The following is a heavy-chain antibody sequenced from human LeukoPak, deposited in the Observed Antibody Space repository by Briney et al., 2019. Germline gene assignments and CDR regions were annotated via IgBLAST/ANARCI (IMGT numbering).Heavy chain of an antibody. Sequence: GRSLRLSCAASGFTFSSYAMHWVRQAPGKGLEWVAVISYDGSNKYYADSVKGRFTISRDNSKNTLYLQMNSLRAEDTAVYYCARGSKRILSPPTYYYYYGMDVWGQGTTVTVPS. J-gene: IGHJ6*02. V-gene: IGHV3-30-3*01. D-gene: IGHD6-25*01. CDR1: GFTFSSYA. CDR2: ISYDGSNK. CDR3: ARGSKRILSPPTYYYYYGMDV.